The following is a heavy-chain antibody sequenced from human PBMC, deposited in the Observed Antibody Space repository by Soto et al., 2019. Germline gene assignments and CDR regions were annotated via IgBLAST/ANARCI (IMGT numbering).Heavy chain of an antibody. J-gene: IGHJ4*02. CDR1: GYSSSTYW. Sequence: GESLKISCKASGYSSSTYWIAWVRQRPGKGLDWMGIIYPGDSDTRYSPSFQGQVTISVDNSIDTAYLEWTTLRASDSAMYYCARHSLATQPGDYWGQGTRVTVS. CDR2: IYPGDSDT. V-gene: IGHV5-51*01. CDR3: ARHSLATQPGDY. D-gene: IGHD5-12*01.